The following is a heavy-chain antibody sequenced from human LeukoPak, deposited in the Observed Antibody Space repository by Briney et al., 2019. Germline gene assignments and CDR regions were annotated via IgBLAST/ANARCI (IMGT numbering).Heavy chain of an antibody. CDR2: ISGSGGST. Sequence: QSGGSMRLSCAASGFTFSSYGMSWVRQAPGKGLEWVSAISGSGGSTYYADSVKGRFTISRDNSKNTLYLQMNSLRAEDTAVYYCAKENWGYNWKYDSSGSGINYWGQGTLVTFSS. V-gene: IGHV3-23*01. D-gene: IGHD3-22*01. J-gene: IGHJ4*02. CDR1: GFTFSSYG. CDR3: AKENWGYNWKYDSSGSGINY.